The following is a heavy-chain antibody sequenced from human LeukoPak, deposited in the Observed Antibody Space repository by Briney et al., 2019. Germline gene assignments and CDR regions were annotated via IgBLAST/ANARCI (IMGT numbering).Heavy chain of an antibody. D-gene: IGHD1-1*01. CDR3: ARRTSPDAFDI. V-gene: IGHV5-51*01. CDR1: GYSFTSYW. Sequence: GESLKISCKGSGYSFTSYWFGWVRQMPGKGLEWMGIIYPGDSDTKYSPSFQGQVTTSADKSISTAYLQWSSLKASDTAIYYCARRTSPDAFDIWGQGTMVTVSS. CDR2: IYPGDSDT. J-gene: IGHJ3*02.